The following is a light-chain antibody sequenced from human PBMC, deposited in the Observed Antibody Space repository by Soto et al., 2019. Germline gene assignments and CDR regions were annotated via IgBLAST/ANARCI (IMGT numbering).Light chain of an antibody. V-gene: IGKV1-5*01. CDR3: QQYHRYPWT. J-gene: IGKJ1*01. CDR1: QSISVW. CDR2: DAS. Sequence: DIQMTQSPSTLFASVGDRVTITCRASQSISVWLAWYQQKPGKAPKLLIYDASSLESGVPSRFSGSGSGTEFTLTISSLQPDDFATYYCQQYHRYPWTFGQGTKVEIK.